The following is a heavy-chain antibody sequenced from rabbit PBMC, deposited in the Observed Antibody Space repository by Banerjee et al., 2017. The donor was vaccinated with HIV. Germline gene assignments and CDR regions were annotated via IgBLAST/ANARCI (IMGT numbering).Heavy chain of an antibody. J-gene: IGHJ3*01. V-gene: IGHV1S47*01. D-gene: IGHD6-1*01. CDR1: GFDFSNNA. CDR3: ARAHASYGSGNVYL. CDR2: IATSSGNR. Sequence: QEQLVESGGGLVQPGGSLKLSCKASGFDFSNNAMCWVRQAPGKGLEWIACIATSSGNRYYASWVNGRFTISRSTSLNTVTLQMTSLTGADTATYFCARAHASYGSGNVYLWGPGTLFTVS.